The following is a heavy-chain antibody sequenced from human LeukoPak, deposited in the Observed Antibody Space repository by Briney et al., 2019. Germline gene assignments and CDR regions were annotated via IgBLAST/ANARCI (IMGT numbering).Heavy chain of an antibody. CDR3: AKEKTSWELRGGLDY. V-gene: IGHV3-21*01. J-gene: IGHJ4*02. Sequence: GGSLRLSCAASGFTFSSYGMNWVRQAPGKGLEWVSSISSSSSYIYYADSVQGRFTITRDNAKNSLYLQMNSLRAEDTAVYYCAKEKTSWELRGGLDYWGQGTLVTVSS. CDR1: GFTFSSYG. D-gene: IGHD1-26*01. CDR2: ISSSSSYI.